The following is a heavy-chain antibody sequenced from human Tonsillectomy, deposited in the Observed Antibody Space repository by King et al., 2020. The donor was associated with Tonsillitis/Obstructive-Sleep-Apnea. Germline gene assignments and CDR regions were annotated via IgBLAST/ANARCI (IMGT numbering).Heavy chain of an antibody. CDR3: ARTSWTSSRAHYFDY. CDR1: GISLSTSGMC. Sequence: VTLKESGPALVKPTQTLTLTCTFSGISLSTSGMCVSWIRQPPGKALEWLARIDWDDDKYYSTSLKTRLTISKDTSKNQVVLTMTNVDPVDTATYYCARTSWTSSRAHYFDYWGQGTLVTVSS. J-gene: IGHJ4*02. D-gene: IGHD2-2*01. CDR2: IDWDDDK. V-gene: IGHV2-70*11.